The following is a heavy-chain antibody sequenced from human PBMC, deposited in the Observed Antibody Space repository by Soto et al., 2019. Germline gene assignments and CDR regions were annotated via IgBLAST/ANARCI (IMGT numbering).Heavy chain of an antibody. D-gene: IGHD3-9*01. CDR2: IDNGGST. V-gene: IGHV4-39*07. CDR3: LRERSNYDILTGYTTIIDY. J-gene: IGHJ4*02. CDR1: GRTFSINADF. Sequence: SETLSLTCTVSGRTFSINADFWYLAWIRQPPGKGLEWIGSIDNGGSTNYNPSLKSRVTISLDTPKNQFSLKLTSVTAADTAVYYCLRERSNYDILTGYTTIIDYWGQGTLVTVSS.